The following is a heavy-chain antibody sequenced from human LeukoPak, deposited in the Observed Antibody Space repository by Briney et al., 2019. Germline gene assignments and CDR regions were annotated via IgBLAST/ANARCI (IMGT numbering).Heavy chain of an antibody. CDR3: ARGLGDSDAFDI. V-gene: IGHV4-34*01. CDR2: INHSGST. J-gene: IGHJ3*02. Sequence: SESLSLTCAVYVGSFSGYYWSWIRQPPGKGLEWIGEINHSGSTNYNPSLKSRVTISVDRSKNQFSLKLSSVTAADTAVYYCARGLGDSDAFDIWGQGTMVTVSS. CDR1: VGSFSGYY. D-gene: IGHD2-21*01.